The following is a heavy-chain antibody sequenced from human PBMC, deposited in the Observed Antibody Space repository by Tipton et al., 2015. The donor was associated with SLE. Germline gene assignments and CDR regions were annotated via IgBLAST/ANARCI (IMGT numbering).Heavy chain of an antibody. CDR3: ARATGIALFDP. D-gene: IGHD6-13*01. J-gene: IGHJ5*02. Sequence: TLSLTCSVSGGSISRYSWGWIRQPAGKGLEWIGLMYNRGSNTYNPSLKSRVSMSLDTSKNQFSLNLTSVTAADTGVYYCARATGIALFDPWGQGTLVTVAS. CDR1: GGSISRYS. CDR2: MYNRGSN. V-gene: IGHV4-4*07.